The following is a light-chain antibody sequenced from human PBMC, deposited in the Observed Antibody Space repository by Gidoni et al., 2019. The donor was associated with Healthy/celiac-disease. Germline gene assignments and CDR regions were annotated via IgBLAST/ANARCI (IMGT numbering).Light chain of an antibody. J-gene: IGKJ3*01. CDR3: QKYNSASFT. Sequence: DIQMTQSPSSLSASVGDRVTITCRASQGISNYLAWYQQKPGKVPKLLIYVASTLQSGVPSRFSGSGSGTDFTLTISSLQPEDVATYYCQKYNSASFTFXPXTKVDIK. V-gene: IGKV1-27*01. CDR2: VAS. CDR1: QGISNY.